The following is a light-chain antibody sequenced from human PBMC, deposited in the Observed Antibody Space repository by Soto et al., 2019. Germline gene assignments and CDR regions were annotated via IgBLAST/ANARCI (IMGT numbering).Light chain of an antibody. CDR3: QVWDSSSDHPHVV. CDR2: YDS. V-gene: IGLV3-21*04. J-gene: IGLJ2*01. CDR1: NIGSKS. Sequence: SYELTQPPSVSVAPGKTARITCGGNNIGSKSVHWYQQKPGQAPVLVIYYDSDRPSGIPERFSGSNSGNTATLTISRVKAGDEADYYCQVWDSSSDHPHVVFGGGTKLTVL.